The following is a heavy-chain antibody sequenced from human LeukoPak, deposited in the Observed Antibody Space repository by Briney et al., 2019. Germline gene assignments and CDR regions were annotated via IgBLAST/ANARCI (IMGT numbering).Heavy chain of an antibody. D-gene: IGHD3-3*01. V-gene: IGHV3-7*01. J-gene: IGHJ6*02. CDR1: GFTFSSYW. CDR3: ARVRRDYDFWSGYSVSYYGMDV. CDR2: IKQDGSEK. Sequence: PGGSLRLSCAASGFTFSSYWMSWVRQAPGKGLEWVANIKQDGSEKYYVDSVKGRFTISRDNAKNSLYLQMNSLRAEDTAVYYCARVRRDYDFWSGYSVSYYGMDVWGQGTTVTVSS.